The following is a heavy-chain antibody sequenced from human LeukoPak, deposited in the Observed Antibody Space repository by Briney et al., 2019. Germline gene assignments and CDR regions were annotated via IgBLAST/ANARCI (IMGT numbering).Heavy chain of an antibody. CDR2: ISSDGGIT. Sequence: GGSLRLSCAASGFTFSSSAMHWVRQAPGKGLEYVSGISSDGGITYYAKSVKGRFTISRDNSKNTLFRQMGSLRAEGMAVYYCARGNTLTGYSPYWGQGTLVTVSS. V-gene: IGHV3-64*01. CDR1: GFTFSSSA. D-gene: IGHD3-9*01. CDR3: ARGNTLTGYSPY. J-gene: IGHJ4*02.